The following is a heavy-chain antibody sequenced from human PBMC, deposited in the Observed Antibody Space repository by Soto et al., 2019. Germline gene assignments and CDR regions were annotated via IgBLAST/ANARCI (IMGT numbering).Heavy chain of an antibody. J-gene: IGHJ4*02. CDR2: VSIGGST. Sequence: DVQLLESGGGLVQPEGSLRLSCAASGFTFSSYAMGWVRQGPGKGLEWVAVVSIGGSTHYADSVRGRFTISRDNSKNTMSLQMNSMTAEDTAGYFCAKRRGAGGHVDYCGQGALVTVSS. D-gene: IGHD2-15*01. V-gene: IGHV3-23*01. CDR3: AKRRGAGGHVDY. CDR1: GFTFSSYA.